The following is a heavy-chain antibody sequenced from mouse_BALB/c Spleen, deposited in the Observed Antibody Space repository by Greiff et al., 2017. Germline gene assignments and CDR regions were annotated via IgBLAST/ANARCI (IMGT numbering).Heavy chain of an antibody. CDR2: ISCYNGAT. CDR1: GYSFTGYY. V-gene: IGHV1S34*01. CDR3: ARSGSSGRYYYAMDY. Sequence: LVKTGASVKISCKASGYSFTGYYMHWVKQSHGKSLEWIGYISCYNGATSYNQKFKGKATFTVDTSSSTAYMQFNSLTSEDSAVYYCARSGSSGRYYYAMDYWGQGTSVTVSS. D-gene: IGHD3-1*01. J-gene: IGHJ4*01.